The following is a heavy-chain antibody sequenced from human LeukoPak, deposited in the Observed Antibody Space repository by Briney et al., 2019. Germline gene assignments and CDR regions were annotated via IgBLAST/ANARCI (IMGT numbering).Heavy chain of an antibody. CDR2: IIPIFGTA. V-gene: IGHV1-69*13. CDR1: GGTFSSYA. CDR3: ARDIYCSGGSCYWSWFDP. J-gene: IGHJ5*02. Sequence: LRASVKVSCKASGGTFSSYAISWVRQAPGQGLEWMGGIIPIFGTANYAQKFQGRVTITADEPTSTAYMELSSLRSEDTAVYYCARDIYCSGGSCYWSWFDPWGQGTLVTVSS. D-gene: IGHD2-15*01.